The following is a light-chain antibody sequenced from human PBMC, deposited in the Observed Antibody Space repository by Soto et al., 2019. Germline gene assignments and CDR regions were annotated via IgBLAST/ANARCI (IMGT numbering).Light chain of an antibody. CDR1: HNINNY. Sequence: DIQMTQSPASLSASVGDRVTITCRASHNINNYLSWYQQKPGKAPKLLIYAASTLQSGVASRFSGSGSATEFTLTISSLQSEDFAVYYCQQYNNWPTFGQGTRLEIK. CDR2: AAS. CDR3: QQYNNWPT. V-gene: IGKV1-39*01. J-gene: IGKJ5*01.